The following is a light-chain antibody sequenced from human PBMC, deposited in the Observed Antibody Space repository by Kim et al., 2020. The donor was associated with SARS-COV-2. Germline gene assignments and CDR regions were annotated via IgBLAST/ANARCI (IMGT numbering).Light chain of an antibody. Sequence: EIVLTQSPATLSLSPGERVTLSCRASQSVTRSLAWYQQKPGQAPRLLIYDASNRATGVPARFSGSGSGTDFTLPISILEPEDFAVYYCQHLGTFGQGTKVDIK. CDR1: QSVTRS. V-gene: IGKV3-11*01. J-gene: IGKJ1*01. CDR2: DAS. CDR3: QHLGT.